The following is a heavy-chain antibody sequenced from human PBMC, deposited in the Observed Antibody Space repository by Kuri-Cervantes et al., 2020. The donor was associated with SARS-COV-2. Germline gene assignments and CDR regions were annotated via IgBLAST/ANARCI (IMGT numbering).Heavy chain of an antibody. CDR1: GFTFDDYA. CDR2: ISWNSGSI. V-gene: IGHV3-9*01. J-gene: IGHJ4*02. Sequence: GGSLKISCAASGFTFDDYAMHWVRQAPGKGLEWVSGISWNSGSIGYADSVKGRFTISRDNAKNSLYLQMNSLRAEDTAVYFCVRGSWDDFWSGFYNDFDYWGQGTLVTVSS. CDR3: VRGSWDDFWSGFYNDFDY. D-gene: IGHD3-3*01.